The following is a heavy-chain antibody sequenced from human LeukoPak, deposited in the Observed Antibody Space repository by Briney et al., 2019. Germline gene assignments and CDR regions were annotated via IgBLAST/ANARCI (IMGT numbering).Heavy chain of an antibody. J-gene: IGHJ4*02. CDR3: ARVNWNFKTLDN. V-gene: IGHV4-38-2*01. CDR2: IYHSGAT. CDR1: DYSISSGYY. D-gene: IGHD1-7*01. Sequence: PSETLSLTCAVSDYSISSGYYWGWIRQPPGRGLEWIGGIYHSGATYYNPSLVSRFTISVDMFKNQFFLKVRSVTAADTAVYYCARVNWNFKTLDNWGQGTLVTVSS.